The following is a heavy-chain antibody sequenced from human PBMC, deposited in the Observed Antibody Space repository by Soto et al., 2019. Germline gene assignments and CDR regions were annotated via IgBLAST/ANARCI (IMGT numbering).Heavy chain of an antibody. CDR1: GFTFSSYG. J-gene: IGHJ6*02. CDR2: ISYDGSNK. D-gene: IGHD1-26*01. CDR3: AKLVSVPDGMDV. V-gene: IGHV3-30*18. Sequence: QVQLVESGGGVVQPGRSLRLSCAASGFTFSSYGMHWVRQAPGKGLEWVAVISYDGSNKYYADSVKGRFTISRDNSKNTLYLQMNSLRAEDTAVYYCAKLVSVPDGMDVWGQGPTVTVSS.